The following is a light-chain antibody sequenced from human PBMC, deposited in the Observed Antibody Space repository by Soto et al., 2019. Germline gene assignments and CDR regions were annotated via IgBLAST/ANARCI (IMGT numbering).Light chain of an antibody. J-gene: IGKJ4*01. CDR1: QSVSNN. Sequence: VMAQSPATLSVSPVESATLSCRASQSVSNNVAWYQQKPGQGPRLLVYGASTRATGVPARFSGSGSGTEFTLTISSLQSEDFAIYYCQQYNNWPLTFGGGTKVEVK. CDR2: GAS. CDR3: QQYNNWPLT. V-gene: IGKV3-15*01.